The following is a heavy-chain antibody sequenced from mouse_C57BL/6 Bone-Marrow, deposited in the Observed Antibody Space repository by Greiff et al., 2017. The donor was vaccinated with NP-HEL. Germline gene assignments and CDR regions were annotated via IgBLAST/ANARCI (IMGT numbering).Heavy chain of an antibody. CDR1: GYTFTDYE. CDR2: IDPETGGT. D-gene: IGHD1-1*01. J-gene: IGHJ4*01. V-gene: IGHV1-15*01. CDR3: TRRFTTVVATSPSYAMDY. Sequence: QVQLKQSGAELVRPGASVTLSCKASGYTFTDYEMHWVKQTPVHGLEWIGAIDPETGGTAYNQKFKGKAILTADKSSSTAYMELRSLTSEDSAVYYCTRRFTTVVATSPSYAMDYWGQGTSVTVSS.